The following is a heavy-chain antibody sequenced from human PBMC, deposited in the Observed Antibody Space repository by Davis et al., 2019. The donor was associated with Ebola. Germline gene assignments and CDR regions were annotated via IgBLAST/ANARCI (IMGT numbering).Heavy chain of an antibody. V-gene: IGHV3-73*01. CDR3: IGGSPIDY. J-gene: IGHJ4*02. CDR2: IRSKANSYAT. Sequence: GESLKISCAASGFTFSGSAMHWVRQASGKGLEWVGRIRSKANSYATAYAASVKGRFTISRDDSKNTAYLQMNSLKTEDTAVYYCIGGSPIDYWGQGTLVTVSS. D-gene: IGHD6-13*01. CDR1: GFTFSGSA.